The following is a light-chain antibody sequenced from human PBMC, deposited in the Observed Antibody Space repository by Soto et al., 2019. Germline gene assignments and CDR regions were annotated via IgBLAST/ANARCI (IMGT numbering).Light chain of an antibody. CDR3: SSYTSISTRYV. CDR1: NSDVGGYNY. CDR2: EVS. J-gene: IGLJ1*01. Sequence: QSVLTQPASVSGSPGQSITISCPETNSDVGGYNYVSWYQQHPGKAPELMIYEVSHRPSGVSNRFSGSKSDNTASLTTSGLQAEDEADYYCSSYTSISTRYVFGTGTKVTVL. V-gene: IGLV2-14*01.